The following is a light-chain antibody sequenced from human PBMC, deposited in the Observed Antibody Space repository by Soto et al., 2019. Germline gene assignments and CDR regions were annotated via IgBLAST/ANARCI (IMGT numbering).Light chain of an antibody. V-gene: IGKV1-39*01. CDR3: QQSYNSPRT. Sequence: DIQMTQSPSSLSASVGDRVTITCRASQTIGVFLNWYQQKPGKAPNLLIYAASNLQSGVPSRFSGSGSGTDFTLTISSLQPEDFATYFCQQSYNSPRTFVQGTKLEI. CDR2: AAS. CDR1: QTIGVF. J-gene: IGKJ2*01.